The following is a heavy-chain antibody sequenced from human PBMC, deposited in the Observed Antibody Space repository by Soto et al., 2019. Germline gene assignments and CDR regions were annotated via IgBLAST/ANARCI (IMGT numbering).Heavy chain of an antibody. D-gene: IGHD3-9*01. CDR1: GGSISSSSYY. CDR3: ARHVEAPYYDILTGYPFGALDY. V-gene: IGHV4-39*01. J-gene: IGHJ4*02. Sequence: SETLSLTCTVSGGSISSSSYYWGWIRQPPGKGLEWIGSIYYSGSTYYNPSLKSRVTISVDTSKNQFSLKLSSVTAADTAVYYCARHVEAPYYDILTGYPFGALDYWGQGTLVTVSS. CDR2: IYYSGST.